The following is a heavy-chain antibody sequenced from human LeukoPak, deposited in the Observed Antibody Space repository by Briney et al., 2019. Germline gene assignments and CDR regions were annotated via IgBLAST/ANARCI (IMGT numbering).Heavy chain of an antibody. Sequence: GGSLRLSCAASGFALNSYWMNWVRQAPGKGLEWVANIKYDGSEKYYVDSVKGRFTISRDNAKNSLYLQMNSLRAEDTAMYYCARGRYSGTDYWGQGTLVTVSS. CDR2: IKYDGSEK. V-gene: IGHV3-7*01. CDR3: ARGRYSGTDY. CDR1: GFALNSYW. J-gene: IGHJ4*02. D-gene: IGHD1-26*01.